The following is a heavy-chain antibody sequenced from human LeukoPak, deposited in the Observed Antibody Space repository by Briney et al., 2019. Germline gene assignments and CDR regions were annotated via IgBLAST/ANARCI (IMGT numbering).Heavy chain of an antibody. D-gene: IGHD3-22*01. CDR1: GFTFSGYW. J-gene: IGHJ4*02. CDR2: INLDGSVR. Sequence: PGGSLRLSCAASGFTFSGYWMSWVRQAPGKGLEWVANINLDGSVRHYVDSVRGRFTISRDNAKNSLYLQMNSLRAEATALYYCATSDDSSGSDWGQGTLVTVSS. V-gene: IGHV3-7*01. CDR3: ATSDDSSGSD.